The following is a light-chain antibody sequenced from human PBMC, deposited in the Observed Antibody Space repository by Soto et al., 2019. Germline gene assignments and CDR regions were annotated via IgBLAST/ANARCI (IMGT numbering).Light chain of an antibody. CDR2: KAS. CDR3: QHYNSYSEA. CDR1: QTISSW. V-gene: IGKV1-5*03. Sequence: DIQMTQSPSTLSGSVGDRVTITRRASQTISSWLAWYQQTTGKAPKILIYKASTLKSGVPSRFRGSGSGTEFTLTISRLQPDDFATYYCQHYNSYSEAFGQGTKVDIK. J-gene: IGKJ1*01.